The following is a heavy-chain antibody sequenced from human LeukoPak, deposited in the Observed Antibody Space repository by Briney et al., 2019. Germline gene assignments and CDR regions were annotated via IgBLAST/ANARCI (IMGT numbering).Heavy chain of an antibody. CDR1: GGSINNYY. V-gene: IGHV4-59*01. CDR3: TRGFVGGHLDH. Sequence: PSETLSLTCTVSGGSINNYYWTWIRQPPGKGLEWIGYIYYSGSADYNPSLRSRVTMSVDTSKNQFSLRLTSVTAADTAVYYCTRGFVGGHLDHWGQGTLVTVSS. CDR2: IYYSGSA. D-gene: IGHD3-16*01. J-gene: IGHJ4*02.